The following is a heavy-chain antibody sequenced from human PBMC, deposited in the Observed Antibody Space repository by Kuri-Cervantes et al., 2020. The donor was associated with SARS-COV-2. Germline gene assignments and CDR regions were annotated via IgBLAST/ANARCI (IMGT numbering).Heavy chain of an antibody. V-gene: IGHV3-30*18. Sequence: GGSLRLSCAASGFSFGAYGMHWVRQAPGKGLEWVALISYDGNNKYYLHSVDGRFTISRDNSKNTLYLQMNSLRAEDTAVYYCAKSEGHDFWSGYSYFDYWGQGTLVTVSS. CDR1: GFSFGAYG. J-gene: IGHJ4*02. D-gene: IGHD3-3*01. CDR2: ISYDGNNK. CDR3: AKSEGHDFWSGYSYFDY.